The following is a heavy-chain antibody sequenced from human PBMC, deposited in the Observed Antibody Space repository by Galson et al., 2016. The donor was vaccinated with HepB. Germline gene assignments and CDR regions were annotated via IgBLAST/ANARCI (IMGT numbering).Heavy chain of an antibody. CDR3: ARDPADSVPADF. J-gene: IGHJ4*02. CDR2: INLGNGDT. Sequence: SCKASGYTFTYYYMHWVRQAPGQGLEWMAWINLGNGDTRYAQKFQGRVTLTSDPSISTGYMQLTSLTSDDTAMYYCARDPADSVPADFWGQGTLVTVSS. V-gene: IGHV1-2*02. CDR1: GYTFTYYY.